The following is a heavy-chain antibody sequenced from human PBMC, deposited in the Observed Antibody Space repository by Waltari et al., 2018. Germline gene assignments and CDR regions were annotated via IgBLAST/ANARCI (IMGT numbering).Heavy chain of an antibody. CDR1: GDSINSHY. CDR3: ARDRAVIVRRLGAWFDP. Sequence: QMQLQESGPGLVKPSETLSLTCTVSGDSINSHYWSWIRQPPGKGLEWLGHVYYSGTTNYNPSLKSRLSISLDTSKNQFSLKLSSVTAADTAVYYCARDRAVIVRRLGAWFDPWGQGTLVTVSS. V-gene: IGHV4-59*11. J-gene: IGHJ5*02. D-gene: IGHD3-16*01. CDR2: VYYSGTT.